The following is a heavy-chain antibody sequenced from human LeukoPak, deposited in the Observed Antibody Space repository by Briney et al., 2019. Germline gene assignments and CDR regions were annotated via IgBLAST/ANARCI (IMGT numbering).Heavy chain of an antibody. J-gene: IGHJ4*02. CDR2: INHSGST. CDR1: GGSFSGYY. CDR3: ARGPHGDPRFDY. D-gene: IGHD4-17*01. Sequence: SETLSLTCAVYGGSFSGYYWSWIREPPGKGLEWIGEINHSGSTNYNPSLKSRVTISVDTSKNQFSLKLSSVTAADTAVYYCARGPHGDPRFDYWGQGTLVTVSS. V-gene: IGHV4-34*01.